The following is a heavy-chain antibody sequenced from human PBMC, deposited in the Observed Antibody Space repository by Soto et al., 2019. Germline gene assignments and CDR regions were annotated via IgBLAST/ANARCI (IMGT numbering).Heavy chain of an antibody. CDR3: ARENYAAAAGTYRGHYYGMDV. V-gene: IGHV4-4*07. Sequence: PSETLSLTCNASGGSISSYYWSWIRQPAGKGLEWIGRIYYSGGTDYNPSLKSRVTMSVDTSKNQFSLKLSSVTAADTAVYYCARENYAAAAGTYRGHYYGMDVWGQGTTVTVSS. D-gene: IGHD6-13*01. CDR2: IYYSGGT. CDR1: GGSISSYY. J-gene: IGHJ6*02.